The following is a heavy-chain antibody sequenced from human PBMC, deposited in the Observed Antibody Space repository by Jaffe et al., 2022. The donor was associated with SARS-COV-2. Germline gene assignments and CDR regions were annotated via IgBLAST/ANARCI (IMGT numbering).Heavy chain of an antibody. CDR2: IYYSGST. V-gene: IGHV4-59*01. CDR3: ARLVPSSGRATIRYFDY. Sequence: QVQLQESGPGLVKPSETLSLTCTVSGGSISSYYWSWIRQPPGKGLEWIGYIYYSGSTNYNPSLKSRVTISVDTSKNQFSLKLSSVTAADTAVYYCARLVPSSGRATIRYFDYWGQGTLVTVSS. CDR1: GGSISSYY. D-gene: IGHD1-26*01. J-gene: IGHJ4*02.